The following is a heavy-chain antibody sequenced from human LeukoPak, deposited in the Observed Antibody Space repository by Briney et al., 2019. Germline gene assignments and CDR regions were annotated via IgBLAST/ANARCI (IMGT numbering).Heavy chain of an antibody. D-gene: IGHD3-9*01. CDR1: GFTFSGSA. Sequence: PGGSLRLSCAASGFTFSGSAMHWVRQASGKGLEWVGGIRSKANSYATAYAASVKGRFTISRDDSKNTAYLQMNSLKTEDTAVYYCTRLHDILTGYYDYWGQGTLVTVSS. CDR2: IRSKANSYAT. J-gene: IGHJ4*02. V-gene: IGHV3-73*01. CDR3: TRLHDILTGYYDY.